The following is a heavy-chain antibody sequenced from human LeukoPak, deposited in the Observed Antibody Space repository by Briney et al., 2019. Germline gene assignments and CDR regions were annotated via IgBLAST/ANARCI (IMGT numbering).Heavy chain of an antibody. CDR3: ARELGRNAFDV. CDR1: GYTFTDNH. Sequence: ASVTVSCKASGYTFTDNHMYWIRQAPGQGLECMGWISPNSGGTNYAQKFQGRITMTGDTSISTGYMELGSLRSDDTAVYYCARELGRNAFDVWGQGTMVTVSS. V-gene: IGHV1-2*02. J-gene: IGHJ3*01. D-gene: IGHD7-27*01. CDR2: ISPNSGGT.